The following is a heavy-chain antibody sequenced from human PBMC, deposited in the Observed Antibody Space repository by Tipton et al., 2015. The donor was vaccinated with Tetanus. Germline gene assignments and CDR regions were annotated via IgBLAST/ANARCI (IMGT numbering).Heavy chain of an antibody. CDR3: ARDRGNYIYYGMDV. CDR2: IDPNSGGT. Sequence: QLVQSGAEVKKPGASVKVSCKASGYTFSGYYMYWVRQAPGQGLEWVGWIDPNSGGTVYASRFQGRVTMTRDTSISTAYMELSSLRSDDTAVYYCARDRGNYIYYGMDVWGPGTTVTVS. CDR1: GYTFSGYY. D-gene: IGHD3-22*01. J-gene: IGHJ6*02. V-gene: IGHV1-2*02.